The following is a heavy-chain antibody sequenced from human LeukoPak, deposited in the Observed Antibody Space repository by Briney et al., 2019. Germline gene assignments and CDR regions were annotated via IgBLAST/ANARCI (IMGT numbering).Heavy chain of an antibody. CDR2: ISAYNGNT. CDR1: GYTFTSYG. V-gene: IGHV1-18*01. Sequence: ASVKVSSKASGYTFTSYGISWVRQAPGQGLEWMGWISAYNGNTNYAQKLQGRVTMTTDTSTSTAYMELRSLRSDDTAVYYCARFPVPLTYYYDSSGYYNVDYWGQGTLVTVSS. D-gene: IGHD3-22*01. CDR3: ARFPVPLTYYYDSSGYYNVDY. J-gene: IGHJ4*02.